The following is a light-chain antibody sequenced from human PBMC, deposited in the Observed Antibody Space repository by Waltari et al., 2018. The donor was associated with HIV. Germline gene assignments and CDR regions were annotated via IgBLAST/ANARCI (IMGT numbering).Light chain of an antibody. V-gene: IGLV2-14*03. CDR3: CSYTSGSTHV. CDR1: RSDIGDYNY. CDR2: DVN. J-gene: IGLJ1*01. Sequence: QSALTQPASLSGSPGQSITISCSGFRSDIGDYNYVSWYQQNQGKVPKLIIYDVNYRPSGVSNRFSGSKSNSAAFLNISGLQTEDEAVYHCCSYTSGSTHVFGTGTEVTVL.